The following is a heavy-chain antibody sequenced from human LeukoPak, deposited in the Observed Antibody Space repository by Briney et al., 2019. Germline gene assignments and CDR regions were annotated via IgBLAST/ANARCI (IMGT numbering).Heavy chain of an antibody. J-gene: IGHJ6*03. CDR3: ARDGAESGYNRYYYYYYMDV. V-gene: IGHV1-2*02. CDR2: IDPSSGDT. Sequence: ASVKVSCTASGYTFIGFYIHWVRQAPGQGLEWVGWIDPSSGDTKYARRFQGRVTMTRDTLIRTAYMELSSLTSDDTAVYYCARDGAESGYNRYYYYYYMDVWGGGATVTVS. D-gene: IGHD5-24*01. CDR1: GYTFIGFY.